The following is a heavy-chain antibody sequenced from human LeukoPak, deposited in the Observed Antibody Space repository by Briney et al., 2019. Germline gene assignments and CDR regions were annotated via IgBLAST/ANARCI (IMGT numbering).Heavy chain of an antibody. Sequence: ASVKVSCKASGYTFTGYYMHWVRQAPGQGLEWMGWINPNSGGTNYAQKFQGRVTMTRGTSISTAYMELSRLRSDDTAVYYCARGLGSYPEIPLDYWGQGTLVTVSS. D-gene: IGHD3-16*02. J-gene: IGHJ4*02. CDR2: INPNSGGT. V-gene: IGHV1-2*02. CDR3: ARGLGSYPEIPLDY. CDR1: GYTFTGYY.